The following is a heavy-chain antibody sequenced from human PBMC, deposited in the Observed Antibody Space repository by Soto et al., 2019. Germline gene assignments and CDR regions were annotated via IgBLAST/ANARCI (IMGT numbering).Heavy chain of an antibody. CDR1: WFTVSSNY. V-gene: IGHV3-53*01. J-gene: IGHJ4*02. D-gene: IGHD6-13*01. Sequence: GGSLRLSCAASWFTVSSNYMSWVRQAPGKGLEWVSVIYSGGSTYYADSVKGRFTISRDNSKNTLYLQMNSLRAEDTAVYYCASSTHSVAAGQFDYWGQGTLVTVSS. CDR2: IYSGGST. CDR3: ASSTHSVAAGQFDY.